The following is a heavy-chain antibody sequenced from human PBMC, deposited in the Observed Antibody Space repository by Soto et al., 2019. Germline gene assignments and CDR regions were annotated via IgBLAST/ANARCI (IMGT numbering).Heavy chain of an antibody. CDR3: ARGFSSLTEKYCSGGSCYSGGDWFDP. CDR1: GGTFSSYA. CDR2: IIPIFGTA. D-gene: IGHD2-15*01. Sequence: QVQLVQSGAEVKKPGSSVKVSCKASGGTFSSYAISWVRQAPGQGLEWMGGIIPIFGTANYVQKFQGRVTITADESTSTAYMELSSLRSEDTAVYYCARGFSSLTEKYCSGGSCYSGGDWFDPWGQGTLVTVSS. J-gene: IGHJ5*02. V-gene: IGHV1-69*01.